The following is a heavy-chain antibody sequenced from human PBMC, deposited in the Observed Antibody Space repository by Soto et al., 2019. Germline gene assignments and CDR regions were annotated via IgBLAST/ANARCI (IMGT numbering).Heavy chain of an antibody. CDR3: ATLWPYYYDSSGPFDY. Sequence: QVQLVQSGAEVKKPGASVKVSCKASGYTFTSYDINWVRQATGQGLEWMGWMNPNSGNTGYAQKFQGRVTMTRNTSISTAYMELSSLRSEDTAVYYCATLWPYYYDSSGPFDYWGQGTLVTVSS. V-gene: IGHV1-8*01. CDR1: GYTFTSYD. D-gene: IGHD3-22*01. J-gene: IGHJ4*02. CDR2: MNPNSGNT.